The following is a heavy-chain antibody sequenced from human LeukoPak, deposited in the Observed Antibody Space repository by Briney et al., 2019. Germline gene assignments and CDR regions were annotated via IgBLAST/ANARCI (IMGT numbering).Heavy chain of an antibody. D-gene: IGHD2-21*01. J-gene: IGHJ4*02. CDR2: IRYDGSNK. Sequence: GGSLRLSCAASGFTFSSYGMHWVRQAPGKGLEWVAFIRYDGSNKYYADSVKGRFTISRDNSKNTLYLQMSSLRAEDTAVFYCARVPSVGYSYYYFEYWGQGTLVTVSS. CDR1: GFTFSSYG. CDR3: ARVPSVGYSYYYFEY. V-gene: IGHV3-30*02.